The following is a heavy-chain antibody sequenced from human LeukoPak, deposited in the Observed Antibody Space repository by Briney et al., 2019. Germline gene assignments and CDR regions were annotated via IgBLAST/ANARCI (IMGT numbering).Heavy chain of an antibody. CDR1: GFTFSDTG. J-gene: IGHJ4*02. CDR3: AKAGYGGSSTTSYGDY. D-gene: IGHD4-23*01. CDR2: ISHVGRNK. V-gene: IGHV3-30*18. Sequence: GGSLRLSCAASGFTFSDTGMHWVRQAPGKGLEWVAIISHVGRNKHYADSVKGRFTISRDNPRYTVYLQMNSLRAEDTAVYYCAKAGYGGSSTTSYGDYWGQGTLVTVSS.